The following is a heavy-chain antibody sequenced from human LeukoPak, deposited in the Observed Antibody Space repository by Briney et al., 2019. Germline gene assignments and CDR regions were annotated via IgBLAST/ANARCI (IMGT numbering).Heavy chain of an antibody. J-gene: IGHJ3*02. D-gene: IGHD2-15*01. V-gene: IGHV3-30*18. CDR1: GFTFSSYG. CDR3: AKDWAAAPYDAFDI. CDR2: ISYDGSDT. Sequence: GGSLRLSCAASGFTFSSYGMHWVGQARGTGREGLAVISYDGSDTYSADSVKGRFTISRDNSKNTLYLQMNSLRAEDTAVYYCAKDWAAAPYDAFDIWGQGTMVSVSS.